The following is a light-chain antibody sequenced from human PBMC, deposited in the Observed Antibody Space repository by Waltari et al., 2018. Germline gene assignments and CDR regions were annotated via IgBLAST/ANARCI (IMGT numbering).Light chain of an antibody. Sequence: QSALTQPASVSGSPGQSITISCTGTSSDVGGYNYVSWYQHHPGKAPKLIISDVSKRSLGGSDRFSGSKSGNTASRTISGLQTEDEADYYCNSWTTSSTLLFGGGTKVTVL. CDR3: NSWTTSSTLL. CDR1: SSDVGGYNY. J-gene: IGLJ3*02. CDR2: DVS. V-gene: IGLV2-14*03.